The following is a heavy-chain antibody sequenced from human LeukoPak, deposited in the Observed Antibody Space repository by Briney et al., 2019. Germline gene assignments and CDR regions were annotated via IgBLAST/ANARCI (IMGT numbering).Heavy chain of an antibody. V-gene: IGHV4-39*07. J-gene: IGHJ4*02. CDR3: ASVRITMVRGANWNYFDY. D-gene: IGHD3-10*01. Sequence: SETLSLTCTVSGGSISSSSYYWDWIRQPPGKGLEWIGSIYYSGISYYNPSLKSRVTISVDTSKNQFSLRLSSVTAADTAVYYCASVRITMVRGANWNYFDYWGQGTLVTVSS. CDR1: GGSISSSSYY. CDR2: IYYSGIS.